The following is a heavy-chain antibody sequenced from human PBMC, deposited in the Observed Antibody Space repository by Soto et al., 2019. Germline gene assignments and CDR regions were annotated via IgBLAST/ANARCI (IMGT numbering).Heavy chain of an antibody. Sequence: LGGSLRLSCAASGFTFSSYSMNWVRQAPGKGLEWVSSISSSSSYIYYADSVKGRFTISRDNAKNSLYLQMNSLRAEDTAVYYCARDILCSGGSCYVAFDIWGQGTMVTVSS. CDR2: ISSSSSYI. CDR3: ARDILCSGGSCYVAFDI. D-gene: IGHD2-15*01. CDR1: GFTFSSYS. V-gene: IGHV3-21*01. J-gene: IGHJ3*02.